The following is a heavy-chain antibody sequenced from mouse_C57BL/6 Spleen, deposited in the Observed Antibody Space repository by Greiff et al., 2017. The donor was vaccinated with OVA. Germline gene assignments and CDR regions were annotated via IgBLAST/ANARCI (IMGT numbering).Heavy chain of an antibody. V-gene: IGHV2-2*01. J-gene: IGHJ4*01. CDR3: ARKGTTVVGGDY. Sequence: VQLQESGPGLVQPSQSLSITCTVSGFSLTSYGVHWVRQSPGKGLEWLGVIWSGGGTDYNAAFISRLSISKDNSKSQVFFKMNSLQADDTAIYYCARKGTTVVGGDYWGQGTSVTVSS. D-gene: IGHD1-1*01. CDR2: IWSGGGT. CDR1: GFSLTSYG.